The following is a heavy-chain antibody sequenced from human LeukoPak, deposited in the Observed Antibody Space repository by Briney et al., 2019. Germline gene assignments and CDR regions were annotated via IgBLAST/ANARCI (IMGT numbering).Heavy chain of an antibody. J-gene: IGHJ4*02. CDR2: INPNSGGT. D-gene: IGHD6-13*01. CDR3: ARDRIAAAGTNDY. Sequence: ASVKVSCKASGYTFTGYYMHWARQAPGQGLEWMGRINPNSGGTNYAQKFQGRVTMTRDTSISTAYMELSRLRSDDTAVYYCARDRIAAAGTNDYWGQGTLVTASS. CDR1: GYTFTGYY. V-gene: IGHV1-2*06.